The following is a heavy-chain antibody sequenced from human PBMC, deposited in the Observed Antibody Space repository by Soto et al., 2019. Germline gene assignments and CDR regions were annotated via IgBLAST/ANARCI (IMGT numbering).Heavy chain of an antibody. CDR3: ARDDYSSSWYYFDY. CDR1: GFTFSSYW. V-gene: IGHV3-7*05. CDR2: IKQDGSEK. J-gene: IGHJ4*02. D-gene: IGHD6-13*01. Sequence: LRLSCAASGFTFSSYWMSWVRQAPGKGLEWVANIKQDGSEKYYVDSVKGRFTISRDNAKNSLYLQMNSLRAEDTAVYYCARDDYSSSWYYFDYWGQGTLVTVSS.